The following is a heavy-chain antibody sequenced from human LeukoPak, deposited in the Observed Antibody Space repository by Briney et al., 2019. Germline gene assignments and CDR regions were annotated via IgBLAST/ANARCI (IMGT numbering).Heavy chain of an antibody. V-gene: IGHV3-33*01. CDR1: GFTFSSYG. CDR2: IWYDGSNK. CDR3: ATSGSYYRFEY. J-gene: IGHJ4*02. Sequence: GGSLRLSCAASGFTFSSYGMHWVRQAPGKGLEWVAVIWYDGSNKYYADSVKGRFTISRDNSKNALYLQMNSLRAEDTAVYYCATSGSYYRFEYWGQGTLVTVSS. D-gene: IGHD1-26*01.